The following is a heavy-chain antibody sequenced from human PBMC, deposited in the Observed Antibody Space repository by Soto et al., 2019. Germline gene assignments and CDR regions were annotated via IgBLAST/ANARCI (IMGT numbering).Heavy chain of an antibody. D-gene: IGHD6-13*01. CDR3: GGEVGAAGKNYDIDV. Sequence: PSDPLSLTCYVSGRSVSNYYCSWIRQTPLKGLYWFGYRNHSQSRSYNPSLKSPVSMSVDMSENQVCLKLSSVTAADSDGYYCGGEVGAAGKNYDIDVSCPWTTGTVSS. CDR2: RNHSQSR. J-gene: IGHJ6*02. CDR1: GRSVSNYY. V-gene: IGHV4-59*02.